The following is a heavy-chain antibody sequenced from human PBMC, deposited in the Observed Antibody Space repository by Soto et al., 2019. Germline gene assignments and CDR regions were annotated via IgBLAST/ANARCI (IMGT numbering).Heavy chain of an antibody. J-gene: IGHJ2*01. D-gene: IGHD1-26*01. CDR3: QAEDGIRATCPVSAFLLNRSTDL. Sequence: KGLEWVAVIWYDGSNKYYADSVKGRFTISRDNSKNTLYLQMNSLRAEDTAVFFFQAEDGIRATCPVSAFLLNRSTDL. CDR2: IWYDGSNK. V-gene: IGHV3-33*01.